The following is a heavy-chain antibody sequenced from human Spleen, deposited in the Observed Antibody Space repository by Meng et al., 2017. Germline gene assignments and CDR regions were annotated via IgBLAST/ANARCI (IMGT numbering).Heavy chain of an antibody. CDR3: ARDDYGAFDY. J-gene: IGHJ4*02. CDR1: GDSVPSNSAA. V-gene: IGHV6-1*01. Sequence: GQLQPSGPGLVKPSQPPSPTCAISGDSVPSNSAAWNWIRQSPSRGLEWLGRTYYRSKWYKDYAESVKSRITINPDTSKNQFSLQLNSVTPEDTAVYYCARDDYGAFDYWGQGTLVTVSS. D-gene: IGHD4-17*01. CDR2: TYYRSKWYK.